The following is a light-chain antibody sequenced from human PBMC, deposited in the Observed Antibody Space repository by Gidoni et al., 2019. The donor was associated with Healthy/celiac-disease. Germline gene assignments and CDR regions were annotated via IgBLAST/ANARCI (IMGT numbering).Light chain of an antibody. V-gene: IGLV1-47*01. CDR2: RNN. Sequence: HSVLTQPPSASGTPGQRFTISCSGSSSNIGSNYVYWYQQLPGTAPKLLIYRNNQRPSGVPDRFSGSKSGTSASLAISGLRYEDEADYYCAAWDDSLSSWVFGGGTKLTVL. CDR3: AAWDDSLSSWV. CDR1: SSNIGSNY. J-gene: IGLJ3*02.